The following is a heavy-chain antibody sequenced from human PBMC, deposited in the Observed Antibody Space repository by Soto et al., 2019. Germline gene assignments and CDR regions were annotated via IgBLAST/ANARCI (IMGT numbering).Heavy chain of an antibody. Sequence: QVQLQESGPGVVKPSGTLSLTCAVSGDSISSGGWWSWVRQPPGKGLEWIGEIYHSGSTNYNPSLKSRVTILVDMSKNHFSLNLNSVNVADPAIYYCAKDGRNGYNLFYWGQGTRVTVSS. V-gene: IGHV4-4*02. D-gene: IGHD5-12*01. CDR1: GDSISSGGW. J-gene: IGHJ4*02. CDR3: AKDGRNGYNLFY. CDR2: IYHSGST.